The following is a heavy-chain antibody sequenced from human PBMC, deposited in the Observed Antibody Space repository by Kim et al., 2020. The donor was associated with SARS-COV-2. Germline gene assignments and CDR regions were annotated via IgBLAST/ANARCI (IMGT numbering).Heavy chain of an antibody. Sequence: GGSLRLSCSASGFTFSSYAMHWVRQAPGKGLEYVSAISSNGGSTYYADSVKGRFTISRDNSKNTLYLQMSSLRAENTAVYYCVKGRYDFWSGSIGRRDYWGQGTLVTVSS. J-gene: IGHJ4*02. CDR3: VKGRYDFWSGSIGRRDY. D-gene: IGHD3-3*01. CDR2: ISSNGGST. CDR1: GFTFSSYA. V-gene: IGHV3-64D*09.